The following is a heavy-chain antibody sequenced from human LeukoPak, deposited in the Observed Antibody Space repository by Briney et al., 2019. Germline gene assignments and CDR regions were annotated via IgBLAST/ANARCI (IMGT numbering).Heavy chain of an antibody. CDR3: ARGGPGSYYYDSSGYYTDFYYYGMDV. V-gene: IGHV3-33*01. Sequence: GGSLRLSCAASGFTFSSYGMHWVRQAPGKGLEWVAVICYDGSNYHYADSVKGRFTISREDSMNTLYLQMDSLRAEDTAVYYCARGGPGSYYYDSSGYYTDFYYYGMDVWGQGTTVTVSS. D-gene: IGHD3-22*01. J-gene: IGHJ6*02. CDR1: GFTFSSYG. CDR2: ICYDGSNY.